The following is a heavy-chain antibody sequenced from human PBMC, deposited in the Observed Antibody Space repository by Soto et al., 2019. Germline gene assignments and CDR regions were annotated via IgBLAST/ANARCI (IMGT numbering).Heavy chain of an antibody. CDR1: GFTFSSYG. CDR2: IWYDGSNK. CDR3: ARDSWDYDILTGLTTGNWFDP. J-gene: IGHJ5*02. Sequence: PGGSLRLSCAASGFTFSSYGMHWVRQAPGKGLEWVAVIWYDGSNKYYADSVKGRFTISRDNSKNTLYLQMNSLRAEDTAVYYCARDSWDYDILTGLTTGNWFDPWGQGPLVTVSS. V-gene: IGHV3-33*01. D-gene: IGHD3-9*01.